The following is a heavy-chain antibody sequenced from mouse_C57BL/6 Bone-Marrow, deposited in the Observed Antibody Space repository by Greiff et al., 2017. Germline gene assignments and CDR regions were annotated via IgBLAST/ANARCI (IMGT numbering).Heavy chain of an antibody. V-gene: IGHV5-6*02. CDR1: GFTFSSYG. J-gene: IGHJ3*01. CDR2: ISSGGSYT. D-gene: IGHD2-3*01. Sequence: EVKLMESGGDLVKPGGSLKLSCAASGFTFSSYGMSWVRQTPDKRLEWVATISSGGSYTYYPDSVKGRFTISRDNAKTTLYLQMSSLKSEDTAMYYCARRYYDGYYVWFAYWGQGTLVTVSA. CDR3: ARRYYDGYYVWFAY.